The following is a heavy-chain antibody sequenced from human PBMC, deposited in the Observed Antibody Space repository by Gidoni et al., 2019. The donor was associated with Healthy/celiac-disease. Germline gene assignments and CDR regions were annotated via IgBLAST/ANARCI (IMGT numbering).Heavy chain of an antibody. CDR3: TTSPYYYDSSGDY. D-gene: IGHD3-22*01. V-gene: IGHV3-15*01. CDR2: IKSKTDGGTT. J-gene: IGHJ4*02. CDR1: GFTFSNAW. Sequence: EVQLVESGEGLVKPGGSLRLSCAASGFTFSNAWMSWVRQAPGKGLEWVGRIKSKTDGGTTDYAAPVKGRFTISRDDSKNTLYLLMNSLKTEDTAVYYCTTSPYYYDSSGDYWGQGTLVTVSS.